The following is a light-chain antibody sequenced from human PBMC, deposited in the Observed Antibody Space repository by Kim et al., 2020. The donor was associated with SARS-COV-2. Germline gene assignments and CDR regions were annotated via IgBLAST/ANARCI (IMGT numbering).Light chain of an antibody. Sequence: QSVLTQTPSASGTPGQRVTISCSGSSSNIGSNNVNWYQQLPGTAPKLLIYNSNQRPSGVPDRFSGSKSGTSASLAISGLQSEDEADYYCATWDGSLNGWLFGGGTQLTVL. J-gene: IGLJ3*02. V-gene: IGLV1-44*01. CDR3: ATWDGSLNGWL. CDR2: NSN. CDR1: SSNIGSNN.